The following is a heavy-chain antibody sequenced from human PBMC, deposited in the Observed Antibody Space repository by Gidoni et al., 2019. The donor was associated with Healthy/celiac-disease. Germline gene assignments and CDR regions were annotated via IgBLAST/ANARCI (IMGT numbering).Heavy chain of an antibody. D-gene: IGHD4-17*01. V-gene: IGHV3-30*04. CDR2: ISYDGSNK. CDR1: GFTYSSYA. Sequence: QVPLVESGGGVVQPGTSLRPPCAASGFTYSSYAMHWVRQAPGKGLEWVAVISYDGSNKYYADSVKGRFTISRDNSKNTLYLQMNSLRAEDTAVYYCARDYGDYLFDYWGQGTLVTVSS. CDR3: ARDYGDYLFDY. J-gene: IGHJ4*02.